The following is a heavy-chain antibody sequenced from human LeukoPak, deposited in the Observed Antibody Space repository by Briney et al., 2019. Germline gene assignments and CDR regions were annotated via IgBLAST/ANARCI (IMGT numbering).Heavy chain of an antibody. CDR2: INPNSGGT. J-gene: IGHJ4*02. V-gene: IGHV1-2*06. Sequence: ASVKVSCKASGYTFTGYYMHWVRQAPGQGLEWMGRINPNSGGTNYAQEFQGRVTMTRDTSISTAYMELSRLRSDDTAVYYCARRPPNRYLFDHWGQGTLVTVSS. D-gene: IGHD1-14*01. CDR3: ARRPPNRYLFDH. CDR1: GYTFTGYY.